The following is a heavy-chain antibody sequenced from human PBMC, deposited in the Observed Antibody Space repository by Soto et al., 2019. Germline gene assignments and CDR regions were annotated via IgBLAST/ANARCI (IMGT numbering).Heavy chain of an antibody. J-gene: IGHJ4*02. CDR3: ARHARGYSYGYNYFDY. V-gene: IGHV4-39*01. D-gene: IGHD5-18*01. CDR1: GGSISSSSYY. CDR2: IYYSGST. Sequence: SETLSLTCTVSGGSISSSSYYWGWIRQPPGKGLEWIGSIYYSGSTYYNPSRKSRVTISVDTSKNQFSLKLSSVTAADTAVYYCARHARGYSYGYNYFDYWGQGALVTVSS.